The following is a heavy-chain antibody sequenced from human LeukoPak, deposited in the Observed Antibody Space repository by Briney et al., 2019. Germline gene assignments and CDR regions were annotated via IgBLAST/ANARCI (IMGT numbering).Heavy chain of an antibody. CDR2: IYTSGST. CDR1: GGSISSYY. Sequence: SETLSLTCTVSGGSISSYYWSWIRQPAGKGLEWIGRIYTSGSTNYNPSLKSRVTMSVDTSKNQFSLKLSSVTAADTAVYYCARPIGLGEVSPYIDYWGQGTLVTVSS. CDR3: ARPIGLGEVSPYIDY. D-gene: IGHD3-16*01. V-gene: IGHV4-4*07. J-gene: IGHJ4*02.